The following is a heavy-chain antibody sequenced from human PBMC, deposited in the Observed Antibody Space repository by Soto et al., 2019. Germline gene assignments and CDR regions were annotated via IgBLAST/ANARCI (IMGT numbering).Heavy chain of an antibody. Sequence: QVQLVQSGAEVKKPGSSVKVSCKASGGTFSSYAISWVRQAPGQGLEWMGGIIPIFGTANYAQKFQGRVTITADESTSTAYMELSSLRSEDTAVYYCARARYYYDSSGYYSPPGYWGQGTLVTVSS. D-gene: IGHD3-22*01. CDR1: GGTFSSYA. CDR2: IIPIFGTA. J-gene: IGHJ4*02. CDR3: ARARYYYDSSGYYSPPGY. V-gene: IGHV1-69*01.